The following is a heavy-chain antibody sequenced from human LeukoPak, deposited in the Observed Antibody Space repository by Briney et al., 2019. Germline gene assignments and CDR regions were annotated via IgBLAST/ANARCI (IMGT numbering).Heavy chain of an antibody. CDR2: ISYDGSNK. V-gene: IGHV3-30*01. Sequence: GGSLRLSRAASGFTFSSYAMHWVRQAPGKGLEWVAVISYDGSNKYYADSVKGRFTISRDNSKNTLYLQMNSLRAEDTAVYYCARDLIVVVPAAILDYWGQGTLVTVSS. D-gene: IGHD2-2*02. CDR3: ARDLIVVVPAAILDY. CDR1: GFTFSSYA. J-gene: IGHJ4*02.